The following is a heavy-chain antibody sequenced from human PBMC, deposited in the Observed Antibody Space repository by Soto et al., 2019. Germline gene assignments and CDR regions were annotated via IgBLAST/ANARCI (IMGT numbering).Heavy chain of an antibody. V-gene: IGHV3-23*01. Sequence: GGSLRLSCAASGFIFRNYAMTWVRQAPGKGLEWVSSIDGSGGTTYCADSVKGRFTVSRDDSNQMLYLQMNSLRVDDTAVYYCAREAVAGKGGWNWFDPWGQGTLVTVSS. CDR2: IDGSGGTT. D-gene: IGHD6-19*01. J-gene: IGHJ5*02. CDR1: GFIFRNYA. CDR3: AREAVAGKGGWNWFDP.